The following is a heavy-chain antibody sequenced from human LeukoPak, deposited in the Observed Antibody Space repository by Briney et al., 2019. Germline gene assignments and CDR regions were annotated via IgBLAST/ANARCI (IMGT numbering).Heavy chain of an antibody. CDR1: GGSFSGYY. V-gene: IGHV4-34*01. CDR3: ARGRDIVVVVAAHYFDY. J-gene: IGHJ4*02. Sequence: SETLSLTCAVYGGSFSGYYWSWIRQPPGKGLEWIGEINHSGSTNYNPSLKSRVTISVDTSKNQFSLKLSSVTAADTAVYYCARGRDIVVVVAAHYFDYWGQGTLVTVSS. D-gene: IGHD2-15*01. CDR2: INHSGST.